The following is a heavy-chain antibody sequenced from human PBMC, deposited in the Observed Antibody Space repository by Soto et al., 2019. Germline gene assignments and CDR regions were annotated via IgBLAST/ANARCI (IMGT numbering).Heavy chain of an antibody. Sequence: QVQLVHSGAEVKKPGASVKVSCKASGYTFTSYGISWVRQAPGQGLEWMGWISAYNGNTNYAQKLQGRVTMTTDTATSTGYMELRSLRSDDTHVYYSATDGSVQARFDPWGQGTLVTVSS. CDR2: ISAYNGNT. J-gene: IGHJ5*02. CDR1: GYTFTSYG. V-gene: IGHV1-18*01. CDR3: ATDGSVQARFDP. D-gene: IGHD6-19*01.